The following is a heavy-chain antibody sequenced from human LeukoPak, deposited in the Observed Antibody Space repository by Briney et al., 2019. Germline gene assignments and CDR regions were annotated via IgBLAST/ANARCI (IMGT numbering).Heavy chain of an antibody. CDR2: ISDSGDST. CDR3: AKVGRYFDWSTFDY. CDR1: GFTFSSYG. Sequence: PGGSLRLSCAASGFTFSSYGMSWVRQAPGKGLEWVSGISDSGDSTYYADSVKGRFTISRDNSKNTLYLQMNSLRAEDTAVYYCAKVGRYFDWSTFDYWGQGTLVTVSS. D-gene: IGHD3-9*01. V-gene: IGHV3-23*01. J-gene: IGHJ4*02.